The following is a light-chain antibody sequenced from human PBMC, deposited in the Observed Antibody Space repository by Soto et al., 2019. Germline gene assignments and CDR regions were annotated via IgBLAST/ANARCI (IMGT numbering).Light chain of an antibody. Sequence: QSVLTQPPSASGTPGQRVSISCSGGRSNIGSNLVSWYQQLPGTAPKLLLYFNDQRPSGVPDRFSGSKSGTSASLAVSELQAEDEADYFCASWDDSLKGVLLGGGTQLTVL. CDR1: RSNIGSNL. CDR3: ASWDDSLKGVL. J-gene: IGLJ3*02. CDR2: FND. V-gene: IGLV1-44*01.